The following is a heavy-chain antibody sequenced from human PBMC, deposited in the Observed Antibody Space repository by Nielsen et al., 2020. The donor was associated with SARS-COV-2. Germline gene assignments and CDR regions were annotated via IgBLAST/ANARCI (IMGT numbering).Heavy chain of an antibody. J-gene: IGHJ4*02. Sequence: GESLKISCAASGFTFDDYGMSWVRQAPGKGLEWVSGINWSGGSTGYADSVKGRFTISRDNAKNSLYLQMNSLRAEDTALYHCARDPRGSYFGFDYWGQGTLVTVSS. CDR1: GFTFDDYG. CDR3: ARDPRGSYFGFDY. D-gene: IGHD1-26*01. CDR2: INWSGGST. V-gene: IGHV3-20*01.